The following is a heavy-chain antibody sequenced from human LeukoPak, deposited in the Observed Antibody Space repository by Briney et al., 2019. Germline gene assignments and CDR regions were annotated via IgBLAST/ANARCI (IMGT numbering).Heavy chain of an antibody. CDR3: ARPTYYYDSSAIVPFDI. Sequence: SETLSLTCAVYGGSFSGYYWSWIRQPPGKGLEWIGEINHSGSTNYNPSLKSRVTISVDTSKNQFSLRLSSVTAADTAVYYCARPTYYYDSSAIVPFDIWGQGTMVTVSS. V-gene: IGHV4-34*01. CDR1: GGSFSGYY. J-gene: IGHJ3*02. CDR2: INHSGST. D-gene: IGHD3-22*01.